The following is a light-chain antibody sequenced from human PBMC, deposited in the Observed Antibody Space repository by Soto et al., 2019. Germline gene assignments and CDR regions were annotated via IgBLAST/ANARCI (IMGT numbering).Light chain of an antibody. V-gene: IGKV3-20*01. Sequence: ENVLTQSPGTLSLSPGERATLSCRASQSVSSSFVAWYLQKPGQAPRLVIYGAASRATGIPDRFSGSGSGTDFTLTISRLEPEDFAVYYCQQYGSLPITFGQGTRLEIK. CDR1: QSVSSSF. CDR3: QQYGSLPIT. J-gene: IGKJ5*01. CDR2: GAA.